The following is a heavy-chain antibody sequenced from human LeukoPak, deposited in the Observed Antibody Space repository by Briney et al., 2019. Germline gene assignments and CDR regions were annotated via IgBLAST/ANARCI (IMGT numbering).Heavy chain of an antibody. CDR2: INHSGST. Sequence: PSETLSLTCAVYGGSFSGYYWSWIRQPPGKGLEWIGEINHSGSTNYNPSLKSRVTISVDTSKNQFSLKLSSVTAAGTAVYYCASSPTYYDFWSGPKHFDYWGQGTLVTVSS. CDR1: GGSFSGYY. J-gene: IGHJ4*02. CDR3: ASSPTYYDFWSGPKHFDY. V-gene: IGHV4-34*01. D-gene: IGHD3-3*01.